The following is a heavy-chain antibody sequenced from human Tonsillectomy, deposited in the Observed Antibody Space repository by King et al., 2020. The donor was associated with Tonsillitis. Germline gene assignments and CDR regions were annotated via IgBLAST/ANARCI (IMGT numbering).Heavy chain of an antibody. Sequence: QVQLVESGGGVVQPGGSLRLSCAASAFTFSSYGMHWVRQAPGKGLEWVAVIRYDGSNTYYADSVKGRFTISRDNSKNTLYLQMNSLRAEDTAVYYCAKVFRSRYYGSGILDLDAFVIWGQGTMVTVSS. CDR2: IRYDGSNT. J-gene: IGHJ3*02. CDR3: AKVFRSRYYGSGILDLDAFVI. CDR1: AFTFSSYG. D-gene: IGHD3-10*01. V-gene: IGHV3-30*02.